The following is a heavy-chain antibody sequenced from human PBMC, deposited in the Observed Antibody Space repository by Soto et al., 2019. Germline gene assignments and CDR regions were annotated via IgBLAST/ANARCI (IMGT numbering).Heavy chain of an antibody. Sequence: GGSLRLSCAASGFSFSSYAMSWVRQAPGKGLEWVSGISGSGGREYYADSVKGRVTISRDNSRNMLYMQMTSLRADDTAVYYCAKLTWGITMTVVDRGTFDFWGQGTLVTVSS. D-gene: IGHD3-22*01. CDR1: GFSFSSYA. CDR3: AKLTWGITMTVVDRGTFDF. J-gene: IGHJ4*02. CDR2: ISGSGGRE. V-gene: IGHV3-23*01.